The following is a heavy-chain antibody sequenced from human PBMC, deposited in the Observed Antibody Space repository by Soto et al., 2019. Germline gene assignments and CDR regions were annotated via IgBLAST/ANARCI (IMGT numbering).Heavy chain of an antibody. CDR1: GGSITSGGYY. CDR2: IYYSGST. CDR3: ARVGGINWFDP. J-gene: IGHJ5*02. Sequence: QVQLQQSGPGLVKPSQTLSLTCTVSGGSITSGGYYWSWIRQHPGKGLVWIGYIYYSGSTYCNPASKSRVTISVDTCKNQFSLKLSSVTATDTAVYYCARVGGINWFDPWGQGTLVTVSS. V-gene: IGHV4-31*03. D-gene: IGHD3-16*01.